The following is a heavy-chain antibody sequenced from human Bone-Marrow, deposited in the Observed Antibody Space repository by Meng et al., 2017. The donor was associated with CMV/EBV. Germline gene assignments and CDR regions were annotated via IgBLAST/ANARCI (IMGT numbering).Heavy chain of an antibody. CDR1: GFPFSGYS. D-gene: IGHD5-12*01. CDR2: IASGNYI. Sequence: SGFPFSGYSMTWVRQAPGKGPEWVSSIASGNYIYYADSVKGRFTISRDNAKNSLYLQMNSLRAEDTAVYYCARDLYVANSIWGGNFDCWGQGTLVTVSS. CDR3: ARDLYVANSIWGGNFDC. V-gene: IGHV3-21*01. J-gene: IGHJ4*02.